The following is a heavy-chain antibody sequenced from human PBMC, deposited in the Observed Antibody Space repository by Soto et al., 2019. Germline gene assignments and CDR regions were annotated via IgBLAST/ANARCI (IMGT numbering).Heavy chain of an antibody. D-gene: IGHD1-26*01. V-gene: IGHV4-59*08. Sequence: QVQLQESGPGLVKPSETLSLTCTVSGGSISSYYWSWIRQPPGKGLEWIGYIYYSGSTNYNPSLKSRVTISVDTSQNQFSLKLSSVTAADTAVYYCARHTQLPRAHYYSGMDVWGQGTTVTVSS. CDR3: ARHTQLPRAHYYSGMDV. CDR1: GGSISSYY. J-gene: IGHJ6*02. CDR2: IYYSGST.